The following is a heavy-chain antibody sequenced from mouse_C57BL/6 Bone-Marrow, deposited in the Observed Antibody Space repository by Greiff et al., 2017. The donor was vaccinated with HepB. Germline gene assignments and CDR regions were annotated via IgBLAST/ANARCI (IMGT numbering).Heavy chain of an antibody. V-gene: IGHV1-64*01. Sequence: QVQLQQPGAELVKPGASVKLSCKASGYTFTSYWMHWVKQRPGQGLEWIGMIHPNSGSTNYNEKFKSKATLTVDKSSSTAYMQPSSLTSEDSAVYYCARAGLLPFAYWGQGTLVTVSA. D-gene: IGHD2-3*01. J-gene: IGHJ3*01. CDR2: IHPNSGST. CDR3: ARAGLLPFAY. CDR1: GYTFTSYW.